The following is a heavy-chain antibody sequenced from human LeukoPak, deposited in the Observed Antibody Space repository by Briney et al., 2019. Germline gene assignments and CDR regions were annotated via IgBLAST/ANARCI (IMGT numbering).Heavy chain of an antibody. J-gene: IGHJ4*02. CDR2: ISGSSSYT. Sequence: GGSLRLSCAASGFTFSDYYMNWIRQAPGKGLAWVSYISGSSSYTNYADSVKGRITISRDNAKNSLYLQMNSLRAEDTAVYYCARAGKLENYSDYWGQGTLVTVSS. CDR1: GFTFSDYY. CDR3: ARAGKLENYSDY. V-gene: IGHV3-11*05. D-gene: IGHD1-1*01.